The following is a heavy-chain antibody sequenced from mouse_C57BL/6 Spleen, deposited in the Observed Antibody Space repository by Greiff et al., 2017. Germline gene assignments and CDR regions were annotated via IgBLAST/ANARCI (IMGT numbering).Heavy chain of an antibody. Sequence: EVMLVESGGGLVQPGGSLKLSCAASGFTFSDYYMYWVRQTPEKRLEWVAYISNGGGSTYYPDTVKGRFTISRDNAKNTLYLQMSRLKSEDTAMYYCARHLAYAMDYWGQGTSVTVSS. CDR3: ARHLAYAMDY. CDR1: GFTFSDYY. V-gene: IGHV5-12*01. CDR2: ISNGGGST. J-gene: IGHJ4*01.